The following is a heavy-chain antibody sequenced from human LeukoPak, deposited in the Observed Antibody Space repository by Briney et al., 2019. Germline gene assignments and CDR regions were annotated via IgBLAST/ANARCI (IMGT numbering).Heavy chain of an antibody. CDR1: GYTFTSYG. CDR2: ISTYNGNT. V-gene: IGHV1-18*01. D-gene: IGHD2-2*01. Sequence: ASVKVSCKASGYTFTSYGISWVRQAPGQGLEWMGWISTYNGNTNYAQKLQGRVTMTTDTSTSTAYMELRSLRSDDTAVYYCARVKDIVVVPAAENWFDPRGQGTLVTVSS. CDR3: ARVKDIVVVPAAENWFDP. J-gene: IGHJ5*02.